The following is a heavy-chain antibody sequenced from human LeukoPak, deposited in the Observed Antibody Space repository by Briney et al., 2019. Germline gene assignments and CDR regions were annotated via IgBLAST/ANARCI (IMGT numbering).Heavy chain of an antibody. CDR1: GFPFSTYG. D-gene: IGHD6-13*01. V-gene: IGHV3-30*18. CDR2: TSSDGSNI. J-gene: IGHJ4*02. Sequence: GGSLRLSCAASGFPFSTYGMHWVRQAPGKGLEWVAVTSSDGSNINYADSVKGRFTISRDNSKNTLYLQMNSLRADDTAIYYCAKKRPGEVAAPPDYWGQGTLVTVSS. CDR3: AKKRPGEVAAPPDY.